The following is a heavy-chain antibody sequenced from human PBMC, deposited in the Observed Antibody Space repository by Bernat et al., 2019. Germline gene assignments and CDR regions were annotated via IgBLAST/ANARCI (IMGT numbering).Heavy chain of an antibody. V-gene: IGHV1-24*01. D-gene: IGHD1-26*01. J-gene: IGHJ6*02. CDR3: ATDNREGGMDV. Sequence: QVQLVQSGAEVKKPGASVKVSCKVSGYTLTELSMHWVRQAPGKGLEWMGGFDPEDGETIYAQKFQGRVTMTADTSTDTAYMELSSLRSEDTAVYYCATDNREGGMDVWGQGTPVTVSS. CDR2: FDPEDGET. CDR1: GYTLTELS.